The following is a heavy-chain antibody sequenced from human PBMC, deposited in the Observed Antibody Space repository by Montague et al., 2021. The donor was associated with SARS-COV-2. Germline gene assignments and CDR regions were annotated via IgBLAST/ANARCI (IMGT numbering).Heavy chain of an antibody. D-gene: IGHD3-22*01. CDR1: GGSITNNIDY. V-gene: IGHV4-39*02. J-gene: IGHJ3*01. CDR3: AGMKRYFDSSGSHAAFDC. Sequence: SETLSLTCTVSGGSITNNIDYWAWIRQPPGKGLEWFGFIYYTGNTYYNPSLKSRVTISVVTSQNHFTLKLSSVTAAETAVYYCAGMKRYFDSSGSHAAFDCWGQGTMVTVSS. CDR2: IYYTGNT.